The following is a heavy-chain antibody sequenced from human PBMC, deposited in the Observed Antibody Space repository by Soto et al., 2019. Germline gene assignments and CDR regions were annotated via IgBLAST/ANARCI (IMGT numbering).Heavy chain of an antibody. V-gene: IGHV3-30*18. CDR1: GFTFSSYG. J-gene: IGHJ4*02. CDR3: ANKWESLDY. CDR2: ISYDGSNK. D-gene: IGHD1-26*01. Sequence: QVQLVESGGGVVQPGRSLRLSCAASGFTFSSYGMHWVRQAPGKGLESVAVISYDGSNKYYADSVKGRFTISRDNSKNTLYLQMNSLRAEDTAVYYCANKWESLDYWGQGTLVTVSS.